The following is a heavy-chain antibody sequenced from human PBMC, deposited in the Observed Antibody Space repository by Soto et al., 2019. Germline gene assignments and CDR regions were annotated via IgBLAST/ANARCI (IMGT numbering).Heavy chain of an antibody. V-gene: IGHV1-8*01. Sequence: GASVKVSCKASGYTFTSYDINWVRQATGQGLEWMGWMNPNSGNTGYAQKFQGRVTMTRNTSISTAYMELSSLRSEDTAVYYCATKVFSAADYFDYWGQGTLVTVSS. CDR3: ATKVFSAADYFDY. J-gene: IGHJ4*02. CDR1: GYTFTSYD. D-gene: IGHD2-15*01. CDR2: MNPNSGNT.